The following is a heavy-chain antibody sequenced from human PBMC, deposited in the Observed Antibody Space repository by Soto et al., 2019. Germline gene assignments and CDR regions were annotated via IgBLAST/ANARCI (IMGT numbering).Heavy chain of an antibody. V-gene: IGHV4-39*01. CDR3: ARLRGECSSTSGYYYYYMDV. CDR1: GGSISSSSYY. J-gene: IGHJ6*03. CDR2: IYDSGST. D-gene: IGHD2-2*01. Sequence: SETLSLTCTVSGGSISSSSYYWGWIRQPPGKGLEWIGSIYDSGSTYYNPSLKSRVTISVETSKNQFSLKLSFVTAADTDVYYCARLRGECSSTSGYYYYYMDVWGKGTTVTVSS.